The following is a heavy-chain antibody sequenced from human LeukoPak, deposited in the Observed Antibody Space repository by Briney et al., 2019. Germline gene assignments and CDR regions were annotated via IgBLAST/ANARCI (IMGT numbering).Heavy chain of an antibody. D-gene: IGHD3-22*01. CDR3: ARDLGKTYYYDSSGYYYDL. V-gene: IGHV3-21*01. J-gene: IGHJ4*02. CDR2: ISSSSSYI. Sequence: GGSLRLSCAASGFTFSSYSMNWVRQAPGKVLEWVSSISSSSSYIYYADSVKGRFTISRDNAKNSLYLQMNSLRAEDTAVYYCARDLGKTYYYDSSGYYYDLWGQGTLVTVSS. CDR1: GFTFSSYS.